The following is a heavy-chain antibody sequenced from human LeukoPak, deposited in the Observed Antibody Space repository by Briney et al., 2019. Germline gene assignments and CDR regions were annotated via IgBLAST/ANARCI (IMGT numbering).Heavy chain of an antibody. J-gene: IGHJ3*01. CDR3: ARSSYSSSSSV. CDR2: INSDGSEG. CDR1: GFTFSSYS. D-gene: IGHD6-6*01. V-gene: IGHV3-7*03. Sequence: GGSLRLSCAASGFTFSSYSMNWVRQAPGKGLEWVASINSDGSEGYYADVVKGRFTISRDNAKNSLYLQINSLRAEDTAVYYCARSSYSSSSSVWGQGTMVTVSS.